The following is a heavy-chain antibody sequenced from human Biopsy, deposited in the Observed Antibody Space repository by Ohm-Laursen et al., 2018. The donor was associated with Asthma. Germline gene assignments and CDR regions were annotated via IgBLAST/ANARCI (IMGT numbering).Heavy chain of an antibody. D-gene: IGHD3-3*01. V-gene: IGHV3-30-3*01. CDR1: GFTFRSYA. CDR2: GGSYYDGGLK. CDR3: ARDVMEWYLPAFDF. J-gene: IGHJ4*02. Sequence: SPRLSCAASGFTFRSYAMHWVRQAPGKGLEWVAVGGSYYDGGLKYYADSVNGRFTVSRDDSKNTLYLQMNSLSPDDTAVYYCARDVMEWYLPAFDFWGQGTLVTVSS.